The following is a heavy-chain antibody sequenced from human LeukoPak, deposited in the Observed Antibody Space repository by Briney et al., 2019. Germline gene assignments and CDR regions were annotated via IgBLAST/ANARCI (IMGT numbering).Heavy chain of an antibody. CDR1: GFSVSNKY. CDR2: IYSGGAT. V-gene: IGHV3-53*01. J-gene: IGHJ4*02. CDR3: ARGGGGGNPFDY. D-gene: IGHD4-23*01. Sequence: GGSLRLSCAVSGFSVSNKYMSWVRQAPGKGLAWVSVIYSGGATYYADSVKGRFTISRDNSKNTLYLQMNSLRAEDTAVYYCARGGGGGNPFDYWGQGTLVTVSS.